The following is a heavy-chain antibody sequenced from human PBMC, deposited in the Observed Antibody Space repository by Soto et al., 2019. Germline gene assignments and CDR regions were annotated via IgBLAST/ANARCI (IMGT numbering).Heavy chain of an antibody. Sequence: SLRLSCAASGFTFSSFAMHWFRQAPGKGLEWLAVISSDVVNYYYAESVKGRFTISRDNSKNTLYLQMNSLRNEDTAVYYCARGGAWTPEGLGYWGQGTLVTVSS. V-gene: IGHV3-30-3*01. CDR2: ISSDVVNY. CDR1: GFTFSSFA. J-gene: IGHJ4*02. D-gene: IGHD2-15*01. CDR3: ARGGAWTPEGLGY.